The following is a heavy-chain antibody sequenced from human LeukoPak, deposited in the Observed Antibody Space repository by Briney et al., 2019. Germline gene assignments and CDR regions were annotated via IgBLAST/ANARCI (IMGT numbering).Heavy chain of an antibody. CDR1: GFTFSSYN. D-gene: IGHD5-18*01. CDR3: ARRGYSYGLGMVYFDY. Sequence: GSLRLSCAASGFTFSSYNMDWVRQAPGKGLEWIREINHSGSTNYNPSLKSRVTISVDTSKNQFSLKLSSVTAADTAVYYCARRGYSYGLGMVYFDYWGQGTLVTVSS. CDR2: INHSGST. V-gene: IGHV4-34*01. J-gene: IGHJ4*02.